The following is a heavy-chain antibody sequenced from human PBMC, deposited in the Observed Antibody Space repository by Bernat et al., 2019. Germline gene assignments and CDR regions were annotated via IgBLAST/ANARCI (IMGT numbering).Heavy chain of an antibody. Sequence: QVQLVQSGAEVKKPGASVKVSCKASGYTFTGYYMHWVRQAPGQGLEWMGWINPNSGGTNYAQKFQGWVTMTRDTSISTAYMELSRLRSDDTAVYYCARDRRSITGTIYNWFDPWGQGTLVTVSS. J-gene: IGHJ5*02. D-gene: IGHD1-7*01. CDR3: ARDRRSITGTIYNWFDP. CDR2: INPNSGGT. V-gene: IGHV1-2*04. CDR1: GYTFTGYY.